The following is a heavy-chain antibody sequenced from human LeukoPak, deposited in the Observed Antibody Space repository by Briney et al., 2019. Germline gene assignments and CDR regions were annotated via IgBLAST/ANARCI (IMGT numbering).Heavy chain of an antibody. Sequence: SETLSLTCTVFGGSISSSSCYWGWIRQPPGTGLEWIGSIYYSESTYYNPSLKSRVTISVDTSKNQFSLKLSSVTAADTAVYYCARRSYYDSSGIFDYWGQGTLVTVSS. D-gene: IGHD3-22*01. CDR1: GGSISSSSCY. CDR2: IYYSEST. V-gene: IGHV4-39*01. CDR3: ARRSYYDSSGIFDY. J-gene: IGHJ4*02.